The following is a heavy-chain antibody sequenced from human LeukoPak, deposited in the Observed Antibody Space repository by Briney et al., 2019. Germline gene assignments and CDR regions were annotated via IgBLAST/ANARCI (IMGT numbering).Heavy chain of an antibody. V-gene: IGHV1-18*01. CDR1: GYTFNKYG. CDR3: ARGRFRWELEIRDFDY. D-gene: IGHD1-26*01. Sequence: ASVKVSCKASGYTFNKYGISWVRQAPGQGLEWMGWITTYNGNTNYAQKVQGRVTMTTDTSASTVYMELRSLRSEDTAVYYCARGRFRWELEIRDFDYWGQGTLVTVSS. J-gene: IGHJ4*02. CDR2: ITTYNGNT.